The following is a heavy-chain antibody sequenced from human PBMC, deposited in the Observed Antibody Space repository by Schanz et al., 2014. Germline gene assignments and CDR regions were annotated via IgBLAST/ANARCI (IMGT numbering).Heavy chain of an antibody. Sequence: QVQLVESGGGVVRPGRSLRLSCAGSGFSFSGFGMHWVRQAPGKGLEWVAVISYDGRNKYFADSVKGRFTISRDNSKNSLFLQVNRLRDEDTAVYYCAKDHFGHYDSSGCSDCYYYGMDVWGQGTTVTVSS. CDR1: GFSFSGFG. CDR2: ISYDGRNK. D-gene: IGHD3-22*01. CDR3: AKDHFGHYDSSGCSDCYYYGMDV. V-gene: IGHV3-30*18. J-gene: IGHJ6*02.